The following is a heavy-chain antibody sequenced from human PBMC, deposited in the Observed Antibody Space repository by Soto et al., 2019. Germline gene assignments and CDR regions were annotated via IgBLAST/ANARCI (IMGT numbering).Heavy chain of an antibody. CDR1: GYTFTTYG. V-gene: IGHV1-18*01. CDR3: ARTDKGDYVPALDN. J-gene: IGHJ4*02. Sequence: QIHLVQSGGEVKKPGASVKVSCKTSGYTFTTYGISWVRQAPGQGLEWMGWITPFNDNTNNAQNRQGRVTMTTDTSTNTGYLELRSLTSDDTAVYYCARTDKGDYVPALDNWGQGTLVTVSS. CDR2: ITPFNDNT. D-gene: IGHD4-17*01.